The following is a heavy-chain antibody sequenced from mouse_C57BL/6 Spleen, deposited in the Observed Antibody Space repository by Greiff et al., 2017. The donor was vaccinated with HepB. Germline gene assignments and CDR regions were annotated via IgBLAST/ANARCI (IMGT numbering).Heavy chain of an antibody. CDR2: INPNYGTT. CDR1: GYSFTDYN. CDR3: ARSDYYGSSFWYFDY. J-gene: IGHJ2*01. D-gene: IGHD1-1*01. Sequence: LQESGPELVKPGASVKISCKASGYSFTDYNMNWVKQSNGKSLEWIGVINPNYGTTSYNQKFKGKATLTVDQSSSTAYMQLNSLTSEDSAVYYCARSDYYGSSFWYFDYWGQGTTLTVSS. V-gene: IGHV1-39*01.